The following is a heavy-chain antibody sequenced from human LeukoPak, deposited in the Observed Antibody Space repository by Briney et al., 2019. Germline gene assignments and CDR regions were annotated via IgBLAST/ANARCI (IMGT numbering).Heavy chain of an antibody. V-gene: IGHV1-2*02. CDR2: INPNSGGT. D-gene: IGHD1-20*01. CDR1: GYTFTGYY. J-gene: IGHJ4*02. Sequence: ASVKVSCKASGYTFTGYYMHWVRQAPGQGLEWMGWINPNSGGTNYAQKFQGRVTMTRDTSISTAYMELSRLRSDDTAVYYCAAIPWYNWNDLADYWGQGTLVTVSS. CDR3: AAIPWYNWNDLADY.